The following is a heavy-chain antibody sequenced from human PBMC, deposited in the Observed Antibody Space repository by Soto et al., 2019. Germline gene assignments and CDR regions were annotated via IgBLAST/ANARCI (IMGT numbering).Heavy chain of an antibody. CDR3: ARSVSFRYQLLKRGMDV. J-gene: IGHJ6*02. CDR2: IIPIFATA. D-gene: IGHD2-2*01. V-gene: IGHV1-69*01. Sequence: QVQLVQFGAEVKKPGSSVKVSCKASGGTFSSYAISWVRQAPGQGLEWMGGIIPIFATANHAQKFQGRVMITVDESTSTAYMELSSLRSEDTTVYYCARSVSFRYQLLKRGMDVWGQGTTVTVSS. CDR1: GGTFSSYA.